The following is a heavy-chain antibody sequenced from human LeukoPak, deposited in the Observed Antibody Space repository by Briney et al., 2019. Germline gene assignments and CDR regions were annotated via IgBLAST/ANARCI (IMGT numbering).Heavy chain of an antibody. D-gene: IGHD6-19*01. Sequence: PSETLSLTCAVYGGSFSGYYWSWIRQPPGKGLEWIGEINHSGSTNYNPSLKSRVTITVDTSKNQFSLKLSSVTAADTAVYYCARGSIAVAGTNYYYYGMDAWGQGTTVTVSS. CDR3: ARGSIAVAGTNYYYYGMDA. J-gene: IGHJ6*02. V-gene: IGHV4-34*01. CDR1: GGSFSGYY. CDR2: INHSGST.